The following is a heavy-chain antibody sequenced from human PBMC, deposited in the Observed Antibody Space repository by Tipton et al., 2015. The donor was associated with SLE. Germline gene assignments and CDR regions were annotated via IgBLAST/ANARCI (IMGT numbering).Heavy chain of an antibody. D-gene: IGHD3-22*01. CDR1: GFTFDDYG. CDR2: ISWNGGTI. V-gene: IGHV3-9*01. CDR3: GRGVYSESSVGMDV. J-gene: IGHJ6*02. Sequence: SLRLSCEASGFTFDDYGMHWVRQVPGRGPEWVSGISWNGGTIGYADSVKGRFTISRDNAKNALYLQMHSLRVDDTAVYYCGRGVYSESSVGMDVWGQGTTVTVSS.